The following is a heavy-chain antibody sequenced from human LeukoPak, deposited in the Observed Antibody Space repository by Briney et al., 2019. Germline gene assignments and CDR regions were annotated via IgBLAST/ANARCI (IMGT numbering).Heavy chain of an antibody. V-gene: IGHV1-8*01. J-gene: IGHJ5*02. CDR2: MNPNSGNT. CDR3: ARGVEEYNWFDP. D-gene: IGHD2-2*01. CDR1: GYTFTSYD. Sequence: VASVKVSCKASGYTFTSYDINWVQQATGQGLEWMGWMNPNSGNTGYAQKFQGRVTMTRNTSISTAYMELSSLRSEDTAVYYCARGVEEYNWFDPWGQGTLVTVSS.